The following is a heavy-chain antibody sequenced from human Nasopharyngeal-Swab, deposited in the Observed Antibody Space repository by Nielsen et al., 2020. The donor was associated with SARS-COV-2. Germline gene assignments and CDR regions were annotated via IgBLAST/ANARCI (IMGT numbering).Heavy chain of an antibody. J-gene: IGHJ4*02. V-gene: IGHV1-69*06. CDR3: ARGDTGKYYYGSGSYSFDY. D-gene: IGHD3-10*01. Sequence: SVKVSCKASGGTFSSYAISWVRQAPGQGLEWMGGIIPIFGTANYAQKFQGRVTITADKSTSTAYMELSSLRSEDTAVYYCARGDTGKYYYGSGSYSFDYWGQGTLVTVPS. CDR1: GGTFSSYA. CDR2: IIPIFGTA.